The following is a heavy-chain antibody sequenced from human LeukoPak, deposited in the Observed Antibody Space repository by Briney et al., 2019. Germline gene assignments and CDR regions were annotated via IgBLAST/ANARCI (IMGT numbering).Heavy chain of an antibody. J-gene: IGHJ4*02. CDR2: IYYSGST. Sequence: SETLSLTCTVSGGSISSYYWSWIRQPPGKGLEWIGYIYYSGSTNYNPSLKSRVTISVDTSKNQFSLKLSSVTAADTAVYYCAILRWLQPFDYWGPGTLVTVSS. CDR1: GGSISSYY. V-gene: IGHV4-59*08. CDR3: AILRWLQPFDY. D-gene: IGHD5-24*01.